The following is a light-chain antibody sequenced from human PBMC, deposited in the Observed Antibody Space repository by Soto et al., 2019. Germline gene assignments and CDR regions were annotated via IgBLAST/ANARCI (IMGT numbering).Light chain of an antibody. Sequence: QSALTQPASVSGSPGQSITISCTGTSSDVGGYNYVSWYQQHPGKAPKLMIYEVTNRPSGVSNRFSGSKSGNTASLTISGLQAEDEADYYCSSYAGSSNVFXTGTKVTVL. J-gene: IGLJ1*01. V-gene: IGLV2-14*01. CDR2: EVT. CDR3: SSYAGSSNV. CDR1: SSDVGGYNY.